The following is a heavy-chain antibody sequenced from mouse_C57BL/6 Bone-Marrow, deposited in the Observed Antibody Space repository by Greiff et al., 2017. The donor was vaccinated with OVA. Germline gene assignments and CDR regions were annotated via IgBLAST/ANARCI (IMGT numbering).Heavy chain of an antibody. V-gene: IGHV3-6*01. D-gene: IGHD2-1*01. CDR3: ARRDLLWYNWYFDV. Sequence: EVKLVESGPGLVKPSQSLSLTCSVTGYSITSGYYWNWIRQFPGNKLEWMGYISYDGSNNYNPSLKNRISITRDTSKNQFFLKLNSVTTEDTATYYCARRDLLWYNWYFDVWGTGTTVTVSS. J-gene: IGHJ1*03. CDR1: GYSITSGYY. CDR2: ISYDGSN.